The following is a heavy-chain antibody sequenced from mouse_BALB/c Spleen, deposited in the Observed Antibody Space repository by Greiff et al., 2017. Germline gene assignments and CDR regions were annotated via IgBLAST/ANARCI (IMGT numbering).Heavy chain of an antibody. Sequence: EVKLMESGGGLVKPGGSLKLSCAASGFTFSSYTMSWVRQTPEKRLEWVATISSGGSYTYYPDSVKGRFTISRDNAKNTLYLQMSSLKSEDTAMYYCTRETTATYFDVWGAGTTVTVSS. CDR2: ISSGGSYT. CDR3: TRETTATYFDV. D-gene: IGHD1-2*01. V-gene: IGHV5-6-4*01. J-gene: IGHJ1*01. CDR1: GFTFSSYT.